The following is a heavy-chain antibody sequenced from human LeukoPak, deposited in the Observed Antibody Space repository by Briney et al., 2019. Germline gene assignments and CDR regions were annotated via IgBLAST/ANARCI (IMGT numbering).Heavy chain of an antibody. J-gene: IGHJ4*02. CDR1: GYTFTSYW. D-gene: IGHD4-17*01. CDR2: INPDGGST. Sequence: GASVKVSCKGSGYTFTSYWIQWVRQAPGQGLEWMGLINPDGGSTAYAHRFQGRVTMTRDTSTSTVYMDLNSLRAEDTAVYYCAKDLYGDYDFDCWGQGTLVTVSS. V-gene: IGHV1-46*01. CDR3: AKDLYGDYDFDC.